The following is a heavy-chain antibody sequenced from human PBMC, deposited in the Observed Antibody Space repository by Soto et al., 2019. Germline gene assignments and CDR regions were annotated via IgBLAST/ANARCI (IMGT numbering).Heavy chain of an antibody. CDR2: IYSGGST. Sequence: EVQLVESGGGLVQPGGSLRLSCAASGFTVSSNYMSWVRQAPGKGLEWVSVIYSGGSTYYADSVKGRFTISRDTSKNTLYLQMTSLRAEDTAVYYCARTSVGSSGDYFDYWGQGTLVTVSS. D-gene: IGHD6-6*01. V-gene: IGHV3-66*01. J-gene: IGHJ4*02. CDR3: ARTSVGSSGDYFDY. CDR1: GFTVSSNY.